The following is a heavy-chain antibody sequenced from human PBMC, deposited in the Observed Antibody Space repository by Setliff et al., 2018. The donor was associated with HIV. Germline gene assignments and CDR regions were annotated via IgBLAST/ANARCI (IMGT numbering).Heavy chain of an antibody. J-gene: IGHJ3*02. V-gene: IGHV4-59*12. CDR3: AREGTWNYYDTSGGPDAFDI. CDR1: GGSISYYY. CDR2: VYYSGST. Sequence: SETLSLTCTVSGGSISYYYWSWIRQPPGKGLEWIGYVYYSGSTNYNPSLKSRVTMSVDTSKNQFSLKLSSVTAADTAVYYCAREGTWNYYDTSGGPDAFDIWGQGTMVTVSS. D-gene: IGHD3-22*01.